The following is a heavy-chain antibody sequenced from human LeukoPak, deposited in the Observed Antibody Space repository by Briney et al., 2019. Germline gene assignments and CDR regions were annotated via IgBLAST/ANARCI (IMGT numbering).Heavy chain of an antibody. D-gene: IGHD6-19*01. CDR1: GGSIFSFSHY. CDR3: ARDSSSGSFWFDP. V-gene: IGHV4-61*02. Sequence: SETLSLTCTVSGGSIFSFSHYWSWIRQPAGKGLEWIGRMYSSGSTTYNPSLTGRVTISGDTSKNQFSLKLSSVTAADTAVYYCARDSSSGSFWFDPWGQGTLVTVSS. J-gene: IGHJ5*02. CDR2: MYSSGST.